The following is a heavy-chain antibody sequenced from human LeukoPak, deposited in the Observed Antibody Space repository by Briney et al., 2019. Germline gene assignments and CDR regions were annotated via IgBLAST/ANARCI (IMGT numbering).Heavy chain of an antibody. D-gene: IGHD5-24*01. CDR2: IYSGGST. V-gene: IGHV3-53*01. Sequence: GGSLRLSCAASGFTVSSNYMSWVRQAPGKGLKWVSVIYSGGSTYYADSVKGRFTISRDNSKNTLYLQMNSLRAEDTAVYYCARDSDGALDYWGQGTLVTVSS. CDR3: ARDSDGALDY. J-gene: IGHJ4*02. CDR1: GFTVSSNY.